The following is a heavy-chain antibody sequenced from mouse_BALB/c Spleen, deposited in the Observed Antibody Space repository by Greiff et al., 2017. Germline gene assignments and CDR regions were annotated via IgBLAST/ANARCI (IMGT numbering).Heavy chain of an antibody. D-gene: IGHD1-1*01. Sequence: VQLQQSGPELVKPGASVKISCKASGYSFTSYYIHWVKQRPGQGLEWIGWIFPGSGNTKYNEKFKGKATLTADTSSSTAYMQLSSLTSEDSAVYFCARSYYYGSNAMDYWGQGTSVTVSS. CDR2: IFPGSGNT. V-gene: IGHV1-66*01. CDR1: GYSFTSYY. CDR3: ARSYYYGSNAMDY. J-gene: IGHJ4*01.